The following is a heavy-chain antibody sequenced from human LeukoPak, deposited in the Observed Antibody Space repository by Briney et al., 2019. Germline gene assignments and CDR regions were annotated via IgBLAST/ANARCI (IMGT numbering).Heavy chain of an antibody. J-gene: IGHJ4*02. CDR2: INWNGGST. D-gene: IGHD3-9*01. Sequence: GGSLRLSCAASGFTFDDYGMSWVRQAPGKGLEWVSGINWNGGSTGYADSVKGRFTISRDNAKNSLYLQMNSLRAEDTAMYHCSRVDILTGYYPFDYWGQGTLVTVSS. V-gene: IGHV3-20*01. CDR3: SRVDILTGYYPFDY. CDR1: GFTFDDYG.